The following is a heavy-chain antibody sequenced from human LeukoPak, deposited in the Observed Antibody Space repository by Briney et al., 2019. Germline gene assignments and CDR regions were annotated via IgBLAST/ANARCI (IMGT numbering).Heavy chain of an antibody. CDR3: VRALTGTDDF. D-gene: IGHD1-7*01. V-gene: IGHV3-74*01. Sequence: PGGSLRLSCAASGLTFSAYWMHWVRQGPGKGLVWVSRISPDGTSRDYADAVKGRFGISRDNTKKTLYLQMNSLRVEDTAVYHCVRALTGTDDFWGQGTLVTVSS. J-gene: IGHJ4*02. CDR2: ISPDGTSR. CDR1: GLTFSAYW.